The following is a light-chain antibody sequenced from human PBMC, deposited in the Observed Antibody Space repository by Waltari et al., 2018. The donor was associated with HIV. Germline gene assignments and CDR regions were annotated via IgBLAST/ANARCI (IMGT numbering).Light chain of an antibody. J-gene: IGKJ1*01. CDR1: QSVTSGY. Sequence: PGDRVTLSCRASQSVTSGYLAWYQQKPGQAPRLLIYGVSSRATGISDRFSGSGFGTDFTLTISRLEPEDFAVYYCQQYGSSPRTFGQGTKVEIK. V-gene: IGKV3-20*01. CDR3: QQYGSSPRT. CDR2: GVS.